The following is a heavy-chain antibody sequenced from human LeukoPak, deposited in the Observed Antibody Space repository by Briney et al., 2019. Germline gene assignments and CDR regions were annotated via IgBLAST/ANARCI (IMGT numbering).Heavy chain of an antibody. J-gene: IGHJ4*02. V-gene: IGHV5-51*01. CDR2: IYPGDSDT. D-gene: IGHD4-17*01. CDR1: GYSFTSYW. Sequence: GASVKVSCKASGYSFTSYWIGWVRQMPGKGLEWMGIIYPGDSDTRYSPSFQGQVTISADKSISTAYLQWSSLKASDTAMYYCARPPLRTPGYYFDYWGQGTLVTVSS. CDR3: ARPPLRTPGYYFDY.